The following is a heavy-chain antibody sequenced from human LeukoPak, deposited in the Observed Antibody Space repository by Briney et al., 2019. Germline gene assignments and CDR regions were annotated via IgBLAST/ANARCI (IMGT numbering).Heavy chain of an antibody. Sequence: SGGSLRLSCAASGFTFSSYSMNWVRQAPGKGLEWVSSISSSSSYIYYADSVKGRFTISRDNAKNSLHLQMNSLRAEDTAVYYCARGEDYDILTGYSPIGYFDYWGQGTLVTVSS. J-gene: IGHJ4*02. V-gene: IGHV3-21*01. D-gene: IGHD3-9*01. CDR1: GFTFSSYS. CDR2: ISSSSSYI. CDR3: ARGEDYDILTGYSPIGYFDY.